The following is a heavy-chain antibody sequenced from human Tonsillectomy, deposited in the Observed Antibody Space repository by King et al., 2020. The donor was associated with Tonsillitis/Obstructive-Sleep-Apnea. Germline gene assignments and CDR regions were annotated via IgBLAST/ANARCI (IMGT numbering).Heavy chain of an antibody. CDR2: INPNSGGT. V-gene: IGHV1-2*06. CDR1: GYTFTGYY. CDR3: AREMIIWYMDV. Sequence: QLVQSGAEVKKPGASVKVSCKASGYTFTGYYMHWVRQAPGQGLEGMGRINPNSGGTNDAQKFQGRVTMTSDTSISTAYMKLSRLRSDDTAVYYCAREMIIWYMDVWGKGTTVTVSS. D-gene: IGHD3-22*01. J-gene: IGHJ6*03.